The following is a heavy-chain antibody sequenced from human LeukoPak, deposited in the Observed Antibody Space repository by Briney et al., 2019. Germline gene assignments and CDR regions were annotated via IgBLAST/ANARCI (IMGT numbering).Heavy chain of an antibody. D-gene: IGHD3-10*01. J-gene: IGHJ4*02. Sequence: GGSLRLSCAASRFTFRNYGMTWVRQAPGKGLEWVANIKQDGSEKYYVDSVKGGFTISRDNAKNSLYLQMNSLRAEDTAVYYCARDEGGAYGSGSYYPFDYWGQGTLVTVSS. CDR2: IKQDGSEK. CDR3: ARDEGGAYGSGSYYPFDY. V-gene: IGHV3-7*01. CDR1: RFTFRNYG.